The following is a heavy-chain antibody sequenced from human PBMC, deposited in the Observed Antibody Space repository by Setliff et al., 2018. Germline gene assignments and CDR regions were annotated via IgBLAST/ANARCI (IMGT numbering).Heavy chain of an antibody. D-gene: IGHD3-22*01. Sequence: GASVKVSCKASGYTFTSYGISWVRQAPGQGLEWMGWISAYNGNTNYAQKLQGRVTMTTDTSTSTAYMELRSLRSDDTAVYYCARDKATYYDSSGYYLGKDYWGQGTLVTVSS. J-gene: IGHJ4*02. V-gene: IGHV1-18*01. CDR2: ISAYNGNT. CDR3: ARDKATYYDSSGYYLGKDY. CDR1: GYTFTSYG.